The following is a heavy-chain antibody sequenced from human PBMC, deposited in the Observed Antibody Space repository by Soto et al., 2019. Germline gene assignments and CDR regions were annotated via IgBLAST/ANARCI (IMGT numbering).Heavy chain of an antibody. CDR3: ARHYSSGNYYSTINY. Sequence: SETLSLTRTDSGDSITSTRHYWWWIRQPPGKGLEWIGHIYQSGSTLYNPSLESRVAISVDKSKNQFFLKLSFVTAADTAVYFCARHYSSGNYYSTINYWGQGALVTVS. CDR1: GDSITSTRHY. V-gene: IGHV4-61*05. CDR2: IYQSGST. J-gene: IGHJ4*02. D-gene: IGHD3-10*01.